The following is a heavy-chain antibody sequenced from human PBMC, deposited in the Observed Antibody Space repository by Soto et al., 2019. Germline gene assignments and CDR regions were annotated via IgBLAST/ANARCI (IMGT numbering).Heavy chain of an antibody. CDR3: AKDKALVGGSCYSD. CDR1: GFTFSNFA. CDR2: ISVRGITVNT. J-gene: IGHJ4*02. D-gene: IGHD2-15*01. Sequence: EVHLLESGGGLVQPGGSLRLSWAASGFTFSNFAMSWVRQAPGKGLEWASAISVRGITVNTYYGDAVKGRFTISRDDSKNTLYLELNRLRVEDTAIYYCAKDKALVGGSCYSDWGQGTLVTVSS. V-gene: IGHV3-23*01.